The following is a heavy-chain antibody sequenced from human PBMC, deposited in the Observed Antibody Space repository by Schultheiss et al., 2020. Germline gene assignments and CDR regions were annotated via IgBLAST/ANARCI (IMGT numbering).Heavy chain of an antibody. J-gene: IGHJ6*02. CDR3: AREYRYCSGGSCTEPTSGMDV. Sequence: SVKVSCKASGGTFSSYAISWVRQAPGQGLEWMGGIIPIFGTANYAQNFQARVTMTTDTPTSTAYMELRSLRPDDTALYYCAREYRYCSGGSCTEPTSGMDVWGQVTTVTVSS. V-gene: IGHV1-69*05. CDR2: IIPIFGTA. CDR1: GGTFSSYA. D-gene: IGHD2-15*01.